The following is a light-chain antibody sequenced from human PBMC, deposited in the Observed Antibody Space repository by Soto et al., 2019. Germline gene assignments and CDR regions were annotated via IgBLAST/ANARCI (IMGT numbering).Light chain of an antibody. CDR3: SLYTSENTYV. CDR1: STDFVSYNR. Sequence: QSALTQPPSVSGSPGQSVTISCTGTSTDFVSYNRVSWYQQPPGTAPKLIIYEASNRPSGVPGRFSGSKSGNTASLTISGLQAADEADYYCSLYTSENTYVFGNGTKVTV. V-gene: IGLV2-18*01. J-gene: IGLJ1*01. CDR2: EAS.